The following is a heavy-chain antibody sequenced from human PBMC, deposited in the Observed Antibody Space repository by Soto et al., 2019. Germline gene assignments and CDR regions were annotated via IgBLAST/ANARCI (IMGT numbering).Heavy chain of an antibody. Sequence: EVLLVESGGGLVQPGRSLRLSCAASGFTFDDYAMHWVRQAPGKGLEWVSGISWNSGSIGYADSVKGRFTISRDNAKNSLYLQMDSLRAEDTALYYCAKVSHSSTWYYFDYWGQGTLVTVSS. J-gene: IGHJ4*02. CDR1: GFTFDDYA. CDR3: AKVSHSSTWYYFDY. D-gene: IGHD6-13*01. V-gene: IGHV3-9*01. CDR2: ISWNSGSI.